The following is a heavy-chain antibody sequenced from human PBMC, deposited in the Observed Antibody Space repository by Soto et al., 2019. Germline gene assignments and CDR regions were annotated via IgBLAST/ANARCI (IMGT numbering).Heavy chain of an antibody. J-gene: IGHJ4*02. CDR3: AREKVGTTFFDN. V-gene: IGHV4-38-2*02. CDR1: GFAISRGYY. CDR2: IYPSVSS. Sequence: SETLSLTCNVSGFAISRGYYWSWVRQPPGKGLEWIGSIYPSVSSYHNPSLESRLTLSIDTSKNQFTLKLASVTAADTALYYCAREKVGTTFFDNWGQGTKVTVYS. D-gene: IGHD1-1*01.